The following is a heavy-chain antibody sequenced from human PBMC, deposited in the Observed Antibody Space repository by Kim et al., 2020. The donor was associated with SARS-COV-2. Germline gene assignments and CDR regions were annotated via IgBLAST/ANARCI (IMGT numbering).Heavy chain of an antibody. Sequence: GESLKISCQGSGYSFITYWISWVRQMPGKGLEWIGRIDPSDSYTNYSPSFQGHVTISADKSIRTAFLQWSSLKASDTAVYFCARHKGDNSYDSESHVVWGQGTRVTVSS. CDR3: ARHKGDNSYDSESHVV. CDR2: IDPSDSYT. D-gene: IGHD3-10*01. J-gene: IGHJ4*02. CDR1: GYSFITYW. V-gene: IGHV5-10-1*01.